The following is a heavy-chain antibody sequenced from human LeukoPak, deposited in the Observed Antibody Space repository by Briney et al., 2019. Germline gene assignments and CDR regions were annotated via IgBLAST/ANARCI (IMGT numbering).Heavy chain of an antibody. V-gene: IGHV2-70*11. CDR3: ARFIAGQAKGAYFDY. CDR1: GFSLSTSGMC. Sequence: SGPALVKPTQTLTLTCTFSGFSLSTSGMCVSWIRHPPGKALEWLARIDWDDDKYYSTSLKTRLTISKDTSKNQVVLTMTNMDPVDTATYYCARFIAGQAKGAYFDYWGQGTLVTVSS. J-gene: IGHJ4*02. CDR2: IDWDDDK. D-gene: IGHD6-13*01.